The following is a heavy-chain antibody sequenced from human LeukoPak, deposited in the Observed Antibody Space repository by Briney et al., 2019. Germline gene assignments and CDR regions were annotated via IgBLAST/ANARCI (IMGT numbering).Heavy chain of an antibody. D-gene: IGHD3-9*01. CDR2: ISSSGSTI. Sequence: PGGSLRLSCAASGFTFGSYEMNWVRQAPGKGLEWVSYISSSGSTIYYADSVKGRFTISRDNAKNSLYLQMNSLRAEDTAVYYCASGVQNWLLLRGTFDYWGQGTLVTVSS. CDR1: GFTFGSYE. J-gene: IGHJ4*02. CDR3: ASGVQNWLLLRGTFDY. V-gene: IGHV3-48*03.